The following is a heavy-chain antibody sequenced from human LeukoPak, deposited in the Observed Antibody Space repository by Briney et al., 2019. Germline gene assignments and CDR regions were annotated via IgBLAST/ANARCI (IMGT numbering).Heavy chain of an antibody. CDR2: IYYSGST. CDR1: GGSISSYY. CDR3: ARLSHDCSSTSCYVDY. V-gene: IGHV4-59*08. D-gene: IGHD2-2*01. Sequence: PSETLSLTCTVSGGSISSYYWSWIRQPPGKGLEGIGYIYYSGSTNYNPSLKSRVTISVDTSQNQFSLKLSSVTAADTAVYYCARLSHDCSSTSCYVDYWGQGALVTVSS. J-gene: IGHJ4*02.